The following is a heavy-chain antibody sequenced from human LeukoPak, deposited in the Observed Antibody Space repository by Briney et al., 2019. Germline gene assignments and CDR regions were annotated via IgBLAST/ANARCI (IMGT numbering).Heavy chain of an antibody. V-gene: IGHV1-18*01. D-gene: IGHD1-26*01. Sequence: ASVKVSCKASGYTFPSYGISWVRQAPGQGLEWMGWINPYNGNTDYAQKLQGRVTMTTDTSTSTAYVELRGLRSDDTAVYYCARDRLSAAGGWDLVFDYWGQGTLVTVSS. CDR2: INPYNGNT. J-gene: IGHJ4*02. CDR1: GYTFPSYG. CDR3: ARDRLSAAGGWDLVFDY.